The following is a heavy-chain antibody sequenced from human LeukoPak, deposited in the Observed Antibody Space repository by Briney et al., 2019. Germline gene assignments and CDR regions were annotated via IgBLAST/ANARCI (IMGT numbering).Heavy chain of an antibody. CDR3: ATGPYSSSWYYGYYFDY. V-gene: IGHV1-24*01. J-gene: IGHJ4*02. D-gene: IGHD6-13*01. Sequence: ASVKVSCKVSVYTLTELSMHWVGQAPGKGVEGMGGFDPEDGETVYAQKFQGRVTMTEDTSTDTAYMELSSLRSEDTAVYYCATGPYSSSWYYGYYFDYWGQGTLVTVSS. CDR2: FDPEDGET. CDR1: VYTLTELS.